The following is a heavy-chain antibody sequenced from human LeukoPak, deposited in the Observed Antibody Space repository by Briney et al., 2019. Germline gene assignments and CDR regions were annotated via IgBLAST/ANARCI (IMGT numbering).Heavy chain of an antibody. V-gene: IGHV3-13*01. CDR3: ARAHDSSEEPNWYFDL. CDR1: GFTFSSYD. CDR2: IGTADDT. J-gene: IGHJ2*01. D-gene: IGHD3-3*01. Sequence: PGGSLRLSCAASGFTFSSYDMHWVRQATGKGLEWVSAIGTADDTYYPGSVKGRFTISRENAKNSLYLQMNSLRAGDTAVYYCARAHDSSEEPNWYFDLWGRGTLVTVSS.